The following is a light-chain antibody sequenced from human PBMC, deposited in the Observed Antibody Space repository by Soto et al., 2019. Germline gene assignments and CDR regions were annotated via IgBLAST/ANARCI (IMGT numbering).Light chain of an antibody. J-gene: IGKJ2*01. Sequence: DIQMTQSPSTLSASLGDRVTITCRPSQSISGWLAWYQQKPGKAPNLLISDASSLESGVPSRFSGSGSGTEFTLTISGLQPDDFATYYCQQYSSYSSFGQGTKLEIK. V-gene: IGKV1-5*01. CDR3: QQYSSYSS. CDR2: DAS. CDR1: QSISGW.